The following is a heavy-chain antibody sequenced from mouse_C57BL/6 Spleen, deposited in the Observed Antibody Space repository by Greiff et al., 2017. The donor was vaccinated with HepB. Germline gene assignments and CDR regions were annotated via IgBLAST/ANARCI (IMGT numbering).Heavy chain of an antibody. CDR3: ARDLTGTSYAMDY. V-gene: IGHV1-52*01. CDR1: GYTFTSYW. CDR2: IDPSDSET. J-gene: IGHJ4*01. D-gene: IGHD4-1*01. Sequence: QVQLQQPGAELVRPGSSVKLSCKASGYTFTSYWMHWVKQRPIQGLEWIGNIDPSDSETHYNQKFKDKATLTVDKSSSTAYMQLSSLTSEDSADYYCARDLTGTSYAMDYWGQGTSVTVSS.